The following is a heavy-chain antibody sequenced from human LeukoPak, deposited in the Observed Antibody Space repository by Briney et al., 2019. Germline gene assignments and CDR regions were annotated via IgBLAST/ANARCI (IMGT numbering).Heavy chain of an antibody. CDR2: IYYSGST. Sequence: SETLSLTCTVSGGSISSSSYYWGWIRQPPGKGLEWIGSIYYSGSTYYNPSLKSRVTISVDTSKNQFSLKLSPVTAADTAVYYCARHENCSGGSCYSTPFDYWGQGTLVTVSS. CDR1: GGSISSSSYY. D-gene: IGHD2-15*01. J-gene: IGHJ4*02. V-gene: IGHV4-39*01. CDR3: ARHENCSGGSCYSTPFDY.